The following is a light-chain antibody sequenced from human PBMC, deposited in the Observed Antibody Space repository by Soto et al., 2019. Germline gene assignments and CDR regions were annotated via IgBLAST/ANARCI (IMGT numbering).Light chain of an antibody. V-gene: IGLV2-14*01. CDR1: SSDIGGYNY. Sequence: SALTQPASVSGSPGQSITVSCTGTSSDIGGYNYVSWYQHHPGKAPQLIIYEVTLRPSGVSDRFSASKSGDTASLTISGLQAGDEADYYCCSYSTSNTHNYVFGTGTKVTVL. J-gene: IGLJ1*01. CDR2: EVT. CDR3: CSYSTSNTHNYV.